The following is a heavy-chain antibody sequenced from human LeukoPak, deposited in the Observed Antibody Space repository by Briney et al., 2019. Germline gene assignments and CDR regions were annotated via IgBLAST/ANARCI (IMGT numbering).Heavy chain of an antibody. D-gene: IGHD3-3*01. CDR3: ARHLSIFGVVNFDY. CDR1: GGSISSSSYY. J-gene: IGHJ4*02. V-gene: IGHV4-39*01. Sequence: SETLSLTYTVSGGSISSSSYYWGWIRQPPGKGLEWIGSIYYSGSTYYNPSLKSRVTISVDTSKNQFSLKLSSVTAADTAVYYCARHLSIFGVVNFDYWGQGTLVTVSS. CDR2: IYYSGST.